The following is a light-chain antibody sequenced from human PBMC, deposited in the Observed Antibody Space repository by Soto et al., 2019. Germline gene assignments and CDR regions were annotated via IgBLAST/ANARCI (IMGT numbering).Light chain of an antibody. J-gene: IGLJ2*01. V-gene: IGLV2-23*01. CDR1: SSDVGRSNL. Sequence: QSALTQPASVSGSPGQSITISCTATSSDVGRSNLVSWYQQHPGKAPKLMIYEAIKRPSGVSNRFSGSKSGNTASLTISGLQAEDEADYYCCSCATDNIVSVVFGGGTKLTVL. CDR3: CSCATDNIVSVV. CDR2: EAI.